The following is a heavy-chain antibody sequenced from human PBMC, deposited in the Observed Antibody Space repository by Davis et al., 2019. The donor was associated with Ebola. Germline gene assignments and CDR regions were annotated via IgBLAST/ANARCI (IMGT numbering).Heavy chain of an antibody. Sequence: SVKVSCKASGGTFSSYAISWVRQAPGQGLEWMGRIIPILGIANYAQKFQGRVTITADKSTSTAYMELSSLRSEDTAVYYCARVRNYDFWSGYSGMDVWGQGTTVTVSS. D-gene: IGHD3-3*01. J-gene: IGHJ6*02. V-gene: IGHV1-69*04. CDR2: IIPILGIA. CDR3: ARVRNYDFWSGYSGMDV. CDR1: GGTFSSYA.